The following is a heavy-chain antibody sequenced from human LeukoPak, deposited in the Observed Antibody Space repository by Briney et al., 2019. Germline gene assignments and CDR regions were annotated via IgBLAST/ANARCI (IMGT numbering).Heavy chain of an antibody. Sequence: GESLKISCKGSGYSFSNYWIAWVRQMPGKGLEWMGIIYPGDSHSTYSPSFEGQVTISADKSITTAYLQWSSLKASDTAMYFCARLVEGYYGAGNNHKWLDPWGQGTLVTVSS. J-gene: IGHJ5*02. CDR3: ARLVEGYYGAGNNHKWLDP. CDR1: GYSFSNYW. CDR2: IYPGDSHS. V-gene: IGHV5-51*01. D-gene: IGHD3-10*01.